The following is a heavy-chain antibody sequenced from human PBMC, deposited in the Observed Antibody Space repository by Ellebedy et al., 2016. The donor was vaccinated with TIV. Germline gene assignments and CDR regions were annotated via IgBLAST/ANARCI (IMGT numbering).Heavy chain of an antibody. Sequence: AASVKVSCKASGYTFTGYYMHWVRQAPGQGLEWMGWINPNSGGTNYAQKFQGRVTMTRDTSISTAYMELSRLRSDDTAVYYCARDTTVTTGNWFDPWGQGTLVTVSS. J-gene: IGHJ5*02. CDR2: INPNSGGT. V-gene: IGHV1-2*02. CDR3: ARDTTVTTGNWFDP. CDR1: GYTFTGYY. D-gene: IGHD4-17*01.